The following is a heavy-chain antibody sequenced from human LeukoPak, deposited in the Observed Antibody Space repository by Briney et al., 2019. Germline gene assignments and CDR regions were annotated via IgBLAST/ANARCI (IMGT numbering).Heavy chain of an antibody. Sequence: GASVKVSCKASGYTFTGYYMHWVRQAPGQGLEWMGRINPNSGGTNYAQKLQGRVTMTRDTSISTAYMELSRLRSDDTAVYYCAQLITYYYDSSGYYGNAFDIWGQGTMVTVSS. J-gene: IGHJ3*02. CDR3: AQLITYYYDSSGYYGNAFDI. CDR2: INPNSGGT. D-gene: IGHD3-22*01. CDR1: GYTFTGYY. V-gene: IGHV1-2*06.